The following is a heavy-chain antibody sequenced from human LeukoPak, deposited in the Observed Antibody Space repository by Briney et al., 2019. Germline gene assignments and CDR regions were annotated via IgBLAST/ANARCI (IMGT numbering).Heavy chain of an antibody. CDR2: IDGSGSGT. CDR1: GFIFSSYA. Sequence: GGSLRLSCAASGFIFSSYAVSWVRQAPGKGLEWVSTIDGSGSGTYYADSVKGRFTISRNDSKKTLYLQMNNLRVEETAVYYCAKGRSSSSRGRFNYWGQGTLVTVSS. D-gene: IGHD6-13*01. CDR3: AKGRSSSSRGRFNY. V-gene: IGHV3-23*01. J-gene: IGHJ4*02.